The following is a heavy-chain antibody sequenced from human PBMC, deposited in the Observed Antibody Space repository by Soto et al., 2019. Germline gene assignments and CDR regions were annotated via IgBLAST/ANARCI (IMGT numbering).Heavy chain of an antibody. CDR1: GYSFTSYW. Sequence: GDSLKISCMGSGYSFTSYWLGWVRQMPGKGLEWMGIIYPGDSDTRYSPSFQGQVTISADKSISTAYLQWSSRKASDTAMYYCTRTIGCGGSTICSPKDYWGQGTVVTVSS. V-gene: IGHV5-51*01. D-gene: IGHD2-2*01. CDR2: IYPGDSDT. J-gene: IGHJ4*02. CDR3: TRTIGCGGSTICSPKDY.